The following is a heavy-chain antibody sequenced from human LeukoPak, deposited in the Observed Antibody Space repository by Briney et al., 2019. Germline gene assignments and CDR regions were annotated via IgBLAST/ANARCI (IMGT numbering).Heavy chain of an antibody. Sequence: SETLSLTCTVSGGPFNSYYWSWIRQPPGKGLEWIDYIYYSGSTNYNPSLKSRVTISIDMSKNQFSLKLRSVTAADTAVYYCARGPTKNYFDYWGQGTLVTVSS. CDR2: IYYSGST. V-gene: IGHV4-59*01. J-gene: IGHJ4*02. CDR3: ARGPTKNYFDY. CDR1: GGPFNSYY.